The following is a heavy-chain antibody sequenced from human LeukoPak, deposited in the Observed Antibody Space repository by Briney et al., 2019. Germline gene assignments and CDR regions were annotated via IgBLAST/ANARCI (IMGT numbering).Heavy chain of an antibody. CDR2: IYYSGST. D-gene: IGHD4-17*01. J-gene: IGHJ5*02. Sequence: SETLSLTCTVSGGSISSYHWSWIRQPPGKGLEWIGYIYYSGSTNYNPSLKSRVTISVDTSKNQFSLKLSSVTAADTAVYYCARLTTVTGWFDPWGQGTLVTVSS. V-gene: IGHV4-59*08. CDR3: ARLTTVTGWFDP. CDR1: GGSISSYH.